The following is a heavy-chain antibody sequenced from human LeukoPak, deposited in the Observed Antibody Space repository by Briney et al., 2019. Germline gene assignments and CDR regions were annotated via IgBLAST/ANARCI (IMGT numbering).Heavy chain of an antibody. V-gene: IGHV4-59*12. CDR1: GGSIKRYY. D-gene: IGHD5-24*01. J-gene: IGHJ4*02. CDR3: ASESRYGYNFWSPSHFDY. CDR2: IYYSKSN. Sequence: SETLSLTCTVSGGSIKRYYGSGMPQPRGEGREWIGYIYYSKSNNYNTSLKRRVTTSVYTSKNHSSLKLSSVTAADTAVYYCASESRYGYNFWSPSHFDYWGQGTLVTVSS.